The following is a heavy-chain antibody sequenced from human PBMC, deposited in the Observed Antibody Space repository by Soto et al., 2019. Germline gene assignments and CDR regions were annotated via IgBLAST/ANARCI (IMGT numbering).Heavy chain of an antibody. CDR1: GFSLSTSGMC. V-gene: IGHV2-70*11. CDR2: IDWDDDK. D-gene: IGHD3-3*01. Sequence: SGPTLVNPTQTLTLTCTFSGFSLSTSGMCVSWIRQPPGKALEWLARIDWDDDKYYSTSLKTRLTISKDTSKNQVVLTMTNMDPVDTATYYCARIRYDFGSCYNAGGYYYMDFWGQGTTVPVSS. J-gene: IGHJ6*03. CDR3: ARIRYDFGSCYNAGGYYYMDF.